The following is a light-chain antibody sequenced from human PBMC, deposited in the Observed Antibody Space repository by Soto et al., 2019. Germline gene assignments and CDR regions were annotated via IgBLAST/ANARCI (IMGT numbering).Light chain of an antibody. CDR2: GAS. CDR3: QHHNSYSPT. V-gene: IGKV1-5*01. J-gene: IGKJ1*01. Sequence: DIQMTQSPPTLSASVGDRVTITCRASQSIRHYLAWYQQMPGKAPKLLIYGASTLQSGVPSRFSGSGSGTEFTLTISSLQPDDFGTYFCQHHNSYSPTLGQGTRVDIK. CDR1: QSIRHY.